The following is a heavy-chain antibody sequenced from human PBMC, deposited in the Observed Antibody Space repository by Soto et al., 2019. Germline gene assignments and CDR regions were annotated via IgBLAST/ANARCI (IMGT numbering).Heavy chain of an antibody. CDR3: ARTGSRYGADAFDI. CDR2: IGIASNT. Sequence: GGSLRLSCAASVFTSSNYDMHWVRQVTGQGLEWVSGIGIASNTYYPGSVKVRFTISRENAKNSLYLQMNSLRTGDTAVYYCARTGSRYGADAFDIWGQGIAVTVSS. CDR1: VFTSSNYD. V-gene: IGHV3-13*01. J-gene: IGHJ3*02. D-gene: IGHD6-13*01.